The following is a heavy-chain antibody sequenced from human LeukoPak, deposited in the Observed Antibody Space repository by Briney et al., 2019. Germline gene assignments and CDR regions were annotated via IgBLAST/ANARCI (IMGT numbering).Heavy chain of an antibody. Sequence: SETLSLTCAVYGASFSAYYWSWLRQPPGKGLEWIGEVNHSRRTNYNPSLKSRVSISVDTSKNQFSLNLSSVTAADTAVYYCARRLRYDILTGYWDDAFDIWGQGTMVTVSS. CDR2: VNHSRRT. V-gene: IGHV4-34*01. CDR3: ARRLRYDILTGYWDDAFDI. D-gene: IGHD3-9*01. J-gene: IGHJ3*02. CDR1: GASFSAYY.